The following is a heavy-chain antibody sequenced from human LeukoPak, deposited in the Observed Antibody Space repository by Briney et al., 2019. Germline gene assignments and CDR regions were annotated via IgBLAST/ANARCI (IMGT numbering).Heavy chain of an antibody. CDR1: GFTFSSYW. D-gene: IGHD3-10*01. CDR2: IKQDGSEK. J-gene: IGHJ4*02. Sequence: GGSLRLSCAASGFTFSSYWMSWVRQAPGKGLEWVANIKQDGSEKYYVDSVKGRFTISRDNAKNSLYLQMNSLRAEDTAVYYCARDSLLWFGEPGPIDYWGQETLVTVSS. V-gene: IGHV3-7*01. CDR3: ARDSLLWFGEPGPIDY.